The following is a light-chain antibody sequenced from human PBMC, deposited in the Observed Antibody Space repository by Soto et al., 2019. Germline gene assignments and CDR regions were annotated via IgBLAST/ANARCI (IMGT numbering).Light chain of an antibody. CDR1: QSVTNN. V-gene: IGKV3-15*01. CDR2: GAS. J-gene: IGKJ4*01. CDR3: QEYSLWPLT. Sequence: ILMTQSPATLSASPGERATLSCRVSQSVTNNLAWYQQKAGQAPRLLIYGASTRATGIPARFSGSGSGTEFSLTISSLQSEDFAVYFCQEYSLWPLTFGGGTKVDIK.